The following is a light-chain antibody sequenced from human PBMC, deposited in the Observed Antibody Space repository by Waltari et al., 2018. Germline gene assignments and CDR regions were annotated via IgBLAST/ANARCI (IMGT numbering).Light chain of an antibody. Sequence: QSVLTQPPSVSGAPGQTVTISCSGSTSNIGAGYDVHWYQHVPGRAPRLLIYAKRYPPSGVPDRFSGSTSGTSASLAVTGLQAEDEADYYCQSYDSSLGRSVFGGGTKLTVL. CDR2: AKR. V-gene: IGLV1-40*01. CDR3: QSYDSSLGRSV. J-gene: IGLJ2*01. CDR1: TSNIGAGYD.